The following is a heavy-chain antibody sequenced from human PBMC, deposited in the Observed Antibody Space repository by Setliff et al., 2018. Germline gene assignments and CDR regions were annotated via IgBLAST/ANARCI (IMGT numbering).Heavy chain of an antibody. Sequence: SETLSLTCAVSGYSISSGYYWGWIRQPPGKGLEWIGEIYHNGITNYNPSLKSRVSISVDTSKNQFSLKLSSVTAADTAVYYCARRNGEKLDPWGQGTLVTVSS. CDR1: GYSISSGYY. CDR2: IYHNGIT. CDR3: ARRNGEKLDP. J-gene: IGHJ5*02. V-gene: IGHV4-38-2*01.